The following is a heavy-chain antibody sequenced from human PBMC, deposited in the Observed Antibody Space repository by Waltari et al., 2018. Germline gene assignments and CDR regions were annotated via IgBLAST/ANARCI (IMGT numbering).Heavy chain of an antibody. CDR2: IKKDGSEK. Sequence: EVQLVESGGGLVQPGGSLRLSCAASGFRLSNYWMSWVRQAPGKGRERVANIKKDGSEKYYVDSVKGRFSISRDNAKNTLYLQMNSLRAEDTAMYFCAKGTSGWNPSEYFQHWGQGALVTVSS. CDR3: AKGTSGWNPSEYFQH. D-gene: IGHD6-19*01. J-gene: IGHJ1*01. CDR1: GFRLSNYW. V-gene: IGHV3-7*01.